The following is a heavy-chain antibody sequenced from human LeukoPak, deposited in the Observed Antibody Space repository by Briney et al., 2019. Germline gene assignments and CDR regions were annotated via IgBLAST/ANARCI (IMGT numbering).Heavy chain of an antibody. J-gene: IGHJ4*02. V-gene: IGHV3-48*03. CDR2: ISSSGSTI. CDR3: ATSFIAARLY. CDR1: GFTFSSYE. Sequence: QPGGSLRLSCAASGFTFSSYEMNWVRQAPGKGLEWVSYISSSGSTIYYADSVKGRFTISRDNAKNSVRLQISSLRAEDTAMYYCATSFIAARLYWGQGALATVSS. D-gene: IGHD6-6*01.